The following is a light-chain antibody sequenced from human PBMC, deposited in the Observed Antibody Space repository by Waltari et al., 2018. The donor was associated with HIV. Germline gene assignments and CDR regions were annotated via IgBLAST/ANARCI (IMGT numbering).Light chain of an antibody. CDR1: NIGRKN. Sequence: SYELTQALSVSVALGQTAKITCEGGNIGRKNVNWYQQKPGQAPVLVIFGDIMRPSGIPGRVSGSNSGRSATLTISRAQAGDEGDYYCQVWDSSSVVFATGTKVTVL. CDR2: GDI. CDR3: QVWDSSSVV. J-gene: IGLJ1*01. V-gene: IGLV3-9*01.